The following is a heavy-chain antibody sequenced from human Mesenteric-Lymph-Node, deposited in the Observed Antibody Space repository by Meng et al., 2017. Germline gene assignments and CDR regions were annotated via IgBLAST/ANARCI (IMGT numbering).Heavy chain of an antibody. J-gene: IGHJ4*02. V-gene: IGHV3-74*01. CDR3: ARSADYGVFDY. Sequence: EVQLVGSGGGLVQPGGSLRPSCAASGFTFSTYWMHWVRQAPGKGLVWVSRINRDGRTTNYADSVKGRFTISRDNAKNTVYMQMNSLRAEDTAVYYCARSADYGVFDYWGQGTLVTVSS. D-gene: IGHD4-17*01. CDR1: GFTFSTYW. CDR2: INRDGRTT.